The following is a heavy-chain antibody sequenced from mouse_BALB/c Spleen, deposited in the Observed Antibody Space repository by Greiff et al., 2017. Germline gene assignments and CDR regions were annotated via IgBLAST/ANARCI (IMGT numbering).Heavy chain of an antibody. CDR3: ARDYYGYGEDY. Sequence: AAELARPGASVTMSGKASGSTFTSYTMHWVKQRPGQGLEWIGYINPSSGYTEYNQKFKDKTTLTADKSSSTAYMQLSSLTSEDSAVYYCARDYYGYGEDYWGQGTTRTVSS. J-gene: IGHJ2*01. CDR1: GSTFTSYT. V-gene: IGHV1-4*02. CDR2: INPSSGYT. D-gene: IGHD1-2*01.